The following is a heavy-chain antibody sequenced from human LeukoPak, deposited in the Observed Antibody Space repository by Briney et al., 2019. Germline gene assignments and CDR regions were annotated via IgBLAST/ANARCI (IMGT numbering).Heavy chain of an antibody. CDR2: ISGGGGSA. CDR3: AKIFHTDGYYLGEHLFDA. V-gene: IGHV3-23*01. D-gene: IGHD3-22*01. CDR1: GFTVSSNY. J-gene: IGHJ5*02. Sequence: PGGSLRLSCAASGFTVSSNYMSWVRQAPGKGPEWLSAISGGGGSATDADSVKGRFTTSRDNSKSTLYLQMNSLRAEDTAIYYCAKIFHTDGYYLGEHLFDAWGQGTLVTVSS.